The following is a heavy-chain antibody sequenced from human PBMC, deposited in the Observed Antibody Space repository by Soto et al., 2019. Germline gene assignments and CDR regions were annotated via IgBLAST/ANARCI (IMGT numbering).Heavy chain of an antibody. CDR1: GGTFSSYA. CDR3: SKSLPDRDYYYGMDV. CDR2: IIPIFGTA. J-gene: IGHJ6*02. Sequence: QVQLVQSGAEVKKPGSSVKVSCKASGGTFSSYAISWVRQAPGQGLEWMGGIIPIFGTANYAQKFQGRGTITADESTSTAYMELRSLRSEDTAVYYCSKSLPDRDYYYGMDVWGQGTTVTVSS. V-gene: IGHV1-69*01.